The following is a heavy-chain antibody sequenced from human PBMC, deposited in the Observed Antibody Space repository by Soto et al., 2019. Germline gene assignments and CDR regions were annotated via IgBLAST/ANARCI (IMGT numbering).Heavy chain of an antibody. Sequence: SETLSLTCAVYGGSFSGYYWSWIRQPPGKGLEWIGEINHSGSTNYNPSLKSRVTISVDTSKNQFSLKLSSVTAADTAVYYCARGRGSGCSSNFDYWGQGTLVTVSS. D-gene: IGHD6-19*01. CDR2: INHSGST. CDR3: ARGRGSGCSSNFDY. CDR1: GGSFSGYY. V-gene: IGHV4-34*01. J-gene: IGHJ4*02.